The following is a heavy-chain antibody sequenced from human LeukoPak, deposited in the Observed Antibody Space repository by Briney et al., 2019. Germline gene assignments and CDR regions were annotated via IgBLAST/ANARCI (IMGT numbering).Heavy chain of an antibody. CDR2: ISSSSSYI. CDR1: GFTFSSYS. V-gene: IGHV3-21*01. D-gene: IGHD3-9*01. Sequence: RGGSLRLSCAASGFTFSSYSMNWVRQAPGKGLEWVSSISSSSSYIYYADSVKGRFTISRDNAKNSLYLQMTSLRSEDTAVYYCGRGGAYYDILTGYYTYFDYWGQGTLVTVSS. J-gene: IGHJ4*02. CDR3: GRGGAYYDILTGYYTYFDY.